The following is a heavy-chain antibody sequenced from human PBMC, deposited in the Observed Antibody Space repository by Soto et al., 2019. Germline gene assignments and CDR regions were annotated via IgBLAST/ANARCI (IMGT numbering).Heavy chain of an antibody. V-gene: IGHV4-59*08. D-gene: IGHD5-12*01. J-gene: IGHJ4*02. CDR2: IYYSGST. CDR3: AGERYSGYDGEIAN. CDR1: GGSISSYY. Sequence: QVQLQESGPGLVKPSETLSLTCTVSGGSISSYYWSWIRQPPGKGLEWIGYIYYSGSTNYNPSLKSRFTIRVDTSKNRFSLKLSSVPPADTAVYYGAGERYSGYDGEIANWGRGTLVTVSS.